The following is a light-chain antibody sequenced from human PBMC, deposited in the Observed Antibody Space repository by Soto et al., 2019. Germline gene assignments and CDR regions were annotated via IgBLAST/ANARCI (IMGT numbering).Light chain of an antibody. CDR3: QVWDSSTEHVV. Sequence: SYELTQPLSVSVALGQTARITCGGNNIGSKNVHWYQQKPGQAPVLVIYRDSNRPSGIPERFSGSNSGNTATLTISRAQAGDDADYYCQVWDSSTEHVVFGGGTKLTVL. V-gene: IGLV3-9*01. CDR2: RDS. J-gene: IGLJ2*01. CDR1: NIGSKN.